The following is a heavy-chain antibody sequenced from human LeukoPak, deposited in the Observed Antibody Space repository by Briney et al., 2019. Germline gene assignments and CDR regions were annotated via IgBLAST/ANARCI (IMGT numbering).Heavy chain of an antibody. Sequence: ASVTVSSKASGYTFSIYAISWVRQAPGQGLEWMGRIIPILGIANYAQKFQGRVTITADKSTSTAYMELSSLRSEDTAVYYCARDRSKSLGYCSSTSCALIGYWGQGTLVTVSS. CDR1: GYTFSIYA. J-gene: IGHJ4*02. D-gene: IGHD2-2*01. CDR3: ARDRSKSLGYCSSTSCALIGY. CDR2: IIPILGIA. V-gene: IGHV1-69*10.